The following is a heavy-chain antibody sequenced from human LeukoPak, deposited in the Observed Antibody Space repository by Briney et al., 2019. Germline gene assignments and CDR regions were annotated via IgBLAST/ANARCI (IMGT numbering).Heavy chain of an antibody. V-gene: IGHV1-46*01. CDR1: GYTFTSYY. CDR2: INPSGGST. J-gene: IGHJ5*02. Sequence: ASVKVSCKASGYTFTSYYMHWVRQAPGQGLEWMGIINPSGGSTSYAQKFQGRVTMTRDMSTSTVYMELSSLRSEDTAVYYCARDQEQQLAPIAFDPWGQGTLVTVSS. CDR3: ARDQEQQLAPIAFDP. D-gene: IGHD6-13*01.